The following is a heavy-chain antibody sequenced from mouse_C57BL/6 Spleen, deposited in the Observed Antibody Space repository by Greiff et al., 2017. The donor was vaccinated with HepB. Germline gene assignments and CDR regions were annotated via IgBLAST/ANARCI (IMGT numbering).Heavy chain of an antibody. CDR3: TRSGQLRLRRFAY. V-gene: IGHV1-15*01. J-gene: IGHJ3*01. CDR2: IDPETGGT. D-gene: IGHD3-2*02. CDR1: GYTFTDYE. Sequence: QVQLKESGAELVRPGASVTLSCKASGYTFTDYEMHWVKQTPVHGLEWIGAIDPETGGTAYNQKFKGKAILTADKSSSTAYMELRSLTSEDSAVYYCTRSGQLRLRRFAYWGQGTLVTVSA.